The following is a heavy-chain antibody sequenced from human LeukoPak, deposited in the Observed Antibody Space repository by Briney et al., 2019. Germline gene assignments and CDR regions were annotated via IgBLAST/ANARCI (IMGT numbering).Heavy chain of an antibody. V-gene: IGHV3-30*18. D-gene: IGHD3-16*01. CDR2: ISYDGSNK. CDR1: GFTFSDYY. Sequence: PGGSLRLSCVASGFTFSDYYMSWIRQAPGKGLEWVAVISYDGSNKYYADSVKGRFTISRDNSKNTLYLQMNSLRAEDTAVYYCAKDKYNVGALIDYWGQGTLVTVSS. CDR3: AKDKYNVGALIDY. J-gene: IGHJ4*02.